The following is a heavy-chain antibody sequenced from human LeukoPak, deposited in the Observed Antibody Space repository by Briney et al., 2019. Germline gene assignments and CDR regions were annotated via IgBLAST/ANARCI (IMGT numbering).Heavy chain of an antibody. CDR3: ARELYCSSTSCYLDY. Sequence: SVKVSCKASGGTFSSYAISWVRQAPGQGLEWMGGIIPIFGTANYAQKFQGRVTITADESTSTAYMELSSLRSEDTAVYYCARELYCSSTSCYLDYWGQGTLVTVSS. J-gene: IGHJ4*02. CDR2: IIPIFGTA. CDR1: GGTFSSYA. V-gene: IGHV1-69*13. D-gene: IGHD2-2*01.